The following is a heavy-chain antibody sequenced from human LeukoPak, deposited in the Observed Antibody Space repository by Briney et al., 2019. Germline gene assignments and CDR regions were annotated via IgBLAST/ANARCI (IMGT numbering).Heavy chain of an antibody. J-gene: IGHJ4*02. CDR3: ARDYYDSSGSRFDY. CDR2: ISGSGHDI. Sequence: GGSLRLSCAASGFTFSDSYMTWVRQAPGKGVEWVAYISGSGHDINYSDSVKGRFTISRDNAKNSLYLQMNSLRAEDTAEYYCARDYYDSSGSRFDYWGQGTLVTVSS. CDR1: GFTFSDSY. D-gene: IGHD3-22*01. V-gene: IGHV3-11*04.